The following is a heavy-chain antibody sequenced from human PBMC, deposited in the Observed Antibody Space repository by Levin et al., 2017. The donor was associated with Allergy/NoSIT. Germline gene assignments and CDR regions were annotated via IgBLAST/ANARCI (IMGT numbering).Heavy chain of an antibody. CDR3: TTSETGGPFDY. CDR2: IKSKTDGGTT. V-gene: IGHV3-15*01. CDR1: GFIFNKAW. J-gene: IGHJ4*02. Sequence: PGGSLRLSCTASGFIFNKAWMTWVRQAPGKGLEWVGRIKSKTDGGTTNYAAPVKGRFTISRDDSKDTVYLQMNSLKTEDTAVYYCTTSETGGPFDYWGQGTLVTVSS.